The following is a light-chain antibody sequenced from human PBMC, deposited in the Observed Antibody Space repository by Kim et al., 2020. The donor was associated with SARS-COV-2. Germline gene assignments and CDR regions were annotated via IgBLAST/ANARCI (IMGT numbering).Light chain of an antibody. Sequence: GQRVTISCTGSSSNIGAGHDVYWYQQFPGTAPKLLIYDNTNRPSGVPDRFSGSKSGTSASLAITGLQAEDEADYYCQSYDRSLSGVFGGGTQLTVL. CDR2: DNT. J-gene: IGLJ3*02. CDR1: SSNIGAGHD. CDR3: QSYDRSLSGV. V-gene: IGLV1-40*01.